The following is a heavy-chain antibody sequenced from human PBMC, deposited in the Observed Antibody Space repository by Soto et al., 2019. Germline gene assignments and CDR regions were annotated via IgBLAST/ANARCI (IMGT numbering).Heavy chain of an antibody. CDR2: ISGTSDDG. V-gene: IGHV3-21*01. J-gene: IGHJ4*02. CDR3: ARDPRYYGSASYYHFAY. D-gene: IGHD3-10*01. CDR1: GVSFSIAS. Sequence: GGSLRLSCAASGVSFSIASMNWVRQAPGKGLEWVASISGTSDDGSYADSVKGRFTISRDNAKTSLYLQMNSLRAEDTAVYFCARDPRYYGSASYYHFAYWGQGA.